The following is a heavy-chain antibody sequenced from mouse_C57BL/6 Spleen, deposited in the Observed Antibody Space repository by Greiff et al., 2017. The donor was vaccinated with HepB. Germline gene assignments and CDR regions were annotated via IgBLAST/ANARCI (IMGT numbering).Heavy chain of an antibody. CDR3: ARAGDYPYAMDY. CDR2: INPYNGDT. J-gene: IGHJ4*01. CDR1: GYSFTGYF. D-gene: IGHD2-4*01. Sequence: VQLQQSGPELVKPGDSVKISCKASGYSFTGYFMNWVMQSHGKSLEWIGRINPYNGDTFYNQKFKGKATLTVDKSSSTAHMELRSLTSEDSAVYYCARAGDYPYAMDYWGQGTSVTVSS. V-gene: IGHV1-20*01.